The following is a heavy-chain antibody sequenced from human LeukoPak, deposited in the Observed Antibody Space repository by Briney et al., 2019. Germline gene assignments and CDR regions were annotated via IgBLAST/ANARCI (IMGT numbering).Heavy chain of an antibody. CDR3: ARGGVHYGGTLDY. CDR1: GFTFSSYS. V-gene: IGHV3-21*01. Sequence: GGSLRLSCAASGFTFSSYSMNWVRQAPGKGLEWVSSISSSSSYIYYADPVKGRFTISRDNAKNSLYLQMNSLRAEDTAVYYCARGGVHYGGTLDYWGQGTLVTVSS. J-gene: IGHJ4*02. D-gene: IGHD4-23*01. CDR2: ISSSSSYI.